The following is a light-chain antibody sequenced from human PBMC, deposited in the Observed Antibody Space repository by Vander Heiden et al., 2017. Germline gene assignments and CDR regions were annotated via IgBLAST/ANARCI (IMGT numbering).Light chain of an antibody. CDR1: QSLLYSSNNRNY. Sequence: DIVMTQSPDSLAVSLGERDTINCKSSQSLLYSSNNRNYLAWYQQKPGQPPTLLIYWASARESGVPDRFSGSGSGTDFTLTISSLQAEDVAVYYCQQYFSTPLTFGGGTKVEIK. V-gene: IGKV4-1*01. J-gene: IGKJ4*01. CDR3: QQYFSTPLT. CDR2: WAS.